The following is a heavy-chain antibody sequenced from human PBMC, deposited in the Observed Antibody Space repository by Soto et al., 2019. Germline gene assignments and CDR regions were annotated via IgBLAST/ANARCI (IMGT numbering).Heavy chain of an antibody. CDR1: GFTVTDIY. Sequence: EVQLVESGGGLVQPGGSLRLSCVASGFTVTDIYMNWVRQAPGKGLDWVSVIYNEFTDYADSVRGRFSISTDSSKNALYLQMNSLRAEDSAVYDCVREPRYWSGGSCSIMGDAFDIWGQGTMVTVSS. CDR3: VREPRYWSGGSCSIMGDAFDI. CDR2: IYNEFT. D-gene: IGHD2-15*01. V-gene: IGHV3-66*01. J-gene: IGHJ3*02.